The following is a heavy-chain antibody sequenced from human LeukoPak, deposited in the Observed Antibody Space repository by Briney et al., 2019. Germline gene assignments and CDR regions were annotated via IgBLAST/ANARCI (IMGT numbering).Heavy chain of an antibody. Sequence: GGSLRLSCAASGFTFSSYAMSWVRQAPGKGLEGVSAISGSGGSTYYADSVKGRFTISRDNSKNTLYLQMNSLRAEDTAVYYCAKLDADIVVVPAASDPWGQGTLVTVSS. CDR2: ISGSGGST. D-gene: IGHD2-2*01. CDR1: GFTFSSYA. CDR3: AKLDADIVVVPAASDP. J-gene: IGHJ5*02. V-gene: IGHV3-23*01.